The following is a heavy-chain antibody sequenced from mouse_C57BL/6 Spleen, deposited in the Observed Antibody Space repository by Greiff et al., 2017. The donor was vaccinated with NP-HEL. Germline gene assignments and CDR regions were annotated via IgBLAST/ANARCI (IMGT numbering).Heavy chain of an antibody. V-gene: IGHV1-26*01. J-gene: IGHJ3*01. CDR2: INPNNGGT. CDR3: ARRANWDPWFAY. D-gene: IGHD4-1*01. Sequence: VQLQQSGPELVKPGASVKISCKASGYTFTDYYMNWVKQSHGKSLEWIGDINPNNGGTSYNQKFKGKATLTVDKSSSTAYMELRSLTSEDSAVYYGARRANWDPWFAYWGQGTLVTVSA. CDR1: GYTFTDYY.